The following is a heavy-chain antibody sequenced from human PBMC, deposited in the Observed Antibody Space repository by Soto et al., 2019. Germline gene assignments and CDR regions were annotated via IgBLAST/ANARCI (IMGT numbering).Heavy chain of an antibody. D-gene: IGHD1-26*01. CDR3: ARDRRWELLQRGAFDI. CDR2: ISAYNGNT. V-gene: IGHV1-18*01. Sequence: ASVKVCCKASGYTFTSYGISWVRQAPGQGLEWMGWISAYNGNTNYAQKLQGRVTMTTDTSTSTAYMELRSLRSDDTAVYYCARDRRWELLQRGAFDIWGQGTMVTVSS. CDR1: GYTFTSYG. J-gene: IGHJ3*02.